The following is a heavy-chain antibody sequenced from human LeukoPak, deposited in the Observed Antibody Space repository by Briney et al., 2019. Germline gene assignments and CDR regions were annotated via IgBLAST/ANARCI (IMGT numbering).Heavy chain of an antibody. CDR2: IYTSGTT. V-gene: IGHV4-4*07. Sequence: SETLSLTCTVSGGSITSYYWSWIRQPAGKGLEWIGHIYTSGTTNYNPSLKRRVTMSVDTPKNQFSLQLGSVTAADTAVYYCARDRRIEKQLLSDSRWFDPWGQGTLVTVSS. CDR3: ARDRRIEKQLLSDSRWFDP. J-gene: IGHJ5*02. D-gene: IGHD2-2*01. CDR1: GGSITSYY.